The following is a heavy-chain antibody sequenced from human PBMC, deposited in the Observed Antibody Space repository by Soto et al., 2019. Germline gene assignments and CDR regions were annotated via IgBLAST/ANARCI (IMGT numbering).Heavy chain of an antibody. J-gene: IGHJ4*02. Sequence: QITLNKSGPTVVRPTETLTLTCRFSGFSLTTSGVGVGWIRQSPGKAPEWLALIYWDDDKRYSASLKSRLTMTKDTSKNQVVLTVSDLDPTDTATYYCAHRVLRTVFGLVTTTAIYFDFWGQGTPVAVSS. CDR1: GFSLTTSGVG. D-gene: IGHD3-3*01. CDR3: AHRVLRTVFGLVTTTAIYFDF. V-gene: IGHV2-5*02. CDR2: IYWDDDK.